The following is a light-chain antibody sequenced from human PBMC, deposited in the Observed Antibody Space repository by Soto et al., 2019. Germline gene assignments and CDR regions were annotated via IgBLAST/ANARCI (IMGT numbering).Light chain of an antibody. V-gene: IGKV1-27*01. Sequence: DIQMTQSPSSLSASVGDRVTITCRASQVISNYLAWYQQKPGKVPKLLVYAASTLQSGVPFRFSGSGSGTDFTLTISSLQPEDVATYYCQKYNSAPWTVGQGTKVDIK. J-gene: IGKJ1*01. CDR3: QKYNSAPWT. CDR2: AAS. CDR1: QVISNY.